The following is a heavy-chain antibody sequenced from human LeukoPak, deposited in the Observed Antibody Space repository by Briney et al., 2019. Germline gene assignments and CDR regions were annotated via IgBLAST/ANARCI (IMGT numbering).Heavy chain of an antibody. CDR3: ASVGATKFDY. D-gene: IGHD1-26*01. CDR2: IWYDGSNK. Sequence: PGRSLRLSCAASGFTFSSYGMHWVRQAPGKGLEWVAVIWYDGSNKYYADSVKGRFTISRDNSKNTPYLQMNSLRAEDTAVYYCASVGATKFDYWGQGTLVTVSS. CDR1: GFTFSSYG. J-gene: IGHJ4*02. V-gene: IGHV3-33*01.